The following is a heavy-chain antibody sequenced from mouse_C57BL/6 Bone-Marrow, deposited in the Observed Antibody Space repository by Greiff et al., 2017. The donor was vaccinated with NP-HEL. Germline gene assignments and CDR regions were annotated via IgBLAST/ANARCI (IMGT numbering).Heavy chain of an antibody. CDR1: GFTFSSYG. J-gene: IGHJ2*01. D-gene: IGHD1-1*01. CDR3: ARHEDYYGSSYSYFDY. Sequence: EVQVVESGGDLVKPGGSLKLSCAASGFTFSSYGMSWVRQTPDKRLEWVATISSGGSYTYYPDSVKGRFTISRDNAKNTLYLQRSSLKSEDTAMYYCARHEDYYGSSYSYFDYWGQGTTLTVSS. V-gene: IGHV5-6*01. CDR2: ISSGGSYT.